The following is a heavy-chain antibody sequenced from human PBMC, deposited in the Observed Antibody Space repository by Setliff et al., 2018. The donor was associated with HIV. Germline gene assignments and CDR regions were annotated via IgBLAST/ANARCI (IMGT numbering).Heavy chain of an antibody. V-gene: IGHV4-39*01. CDR3: ARLSSYRSSSYYFDY. J-gene: IGHJ4*02. Sequence: PSETLSLTCSVSGDSISDTTYYWGWIRQPPGKGLEWIGNIYHSGSTPYKPSLKSRVTMSVDTSKNQFSLKLNSVTAADTAVYHCARLSSYRSSSYYFDYWGQGALVTV. CDR1: GDSISDTTYY. D-gene: IGHD6-6*01. CDR2: IYHSGST.